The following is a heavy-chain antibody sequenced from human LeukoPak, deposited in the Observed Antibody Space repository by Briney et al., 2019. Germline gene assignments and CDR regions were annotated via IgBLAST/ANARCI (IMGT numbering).Heavy chain of an antibody. V-gene: IGHV1-8*01. J-gene: IGHJ6*02. CDR1: GYTFTSYD. Sequence: AASVKVSCKASGYTFTSYDINWVRQATGQGPEWMGWMNPNSGNTGYAQKFQGRVTMTRNTSIRTAYMELSSLRSEDTAVYYCARGIWNDFYYYYGMDVWGQGTTVTVSS. CDR3: ARGIWNDFYYYYGMDV. D-gene: IGHD1-1*01. CDR2: MNPNSGNT.